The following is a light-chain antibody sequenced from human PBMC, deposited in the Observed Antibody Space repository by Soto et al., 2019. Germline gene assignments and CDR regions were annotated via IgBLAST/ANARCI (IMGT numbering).Light chain of an antibody. Sequence: DIQMTQSPSTLSSYVGDRVTITCRASQSISNRLAWYQQKPGKAPKVLIYDASSLESGVPSRFSGSGSGTEFTLTISSLQPDDFATYYCHHYKMYSPWTFGQGTKVDVK. CDR2: DAS. CDR3: HHYKMYSPWT. CDR1: QSISNR. J-gene: IGKJ1*01. V-gene: IGKV1-5*01.